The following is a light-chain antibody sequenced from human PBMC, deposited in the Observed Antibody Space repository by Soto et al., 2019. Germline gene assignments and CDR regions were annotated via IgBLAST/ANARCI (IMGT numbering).Light chain of an antibody. V-gene: IGKV3-15*01. CDR2: GAS. Sequence: EMVMTQSPATLSVSPGERATLSCRASQSVSSYLGWYQQKPGQPPRLLIYGASTRATGIPARFSGSGSGTEFTLTISSLPSEDFAVYYCQQYSDWPPRFGQGTKVEIK. J-gene: IGKJ1*01. CDR3: QQYSDWPPR. CDR1: QSVSSY.